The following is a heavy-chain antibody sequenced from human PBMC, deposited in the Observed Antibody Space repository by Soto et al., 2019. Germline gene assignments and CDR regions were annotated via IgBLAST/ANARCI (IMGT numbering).Heavy chain of an antibody. CDR1: GGSISSGCYY. CDR3: ARGIGMVRGDYYMDV. J-gene: IGHJ6*03. V-gene: IGHV4-31*03. Sequence: SETQSLTCSVSGGSISSGCYYWSWIRQHPGKGLEWIGYIYYSGSTYYNPSLKSRVTISVDTSKNQFSLKLSSVTAADTAVYYCARGIGMVRGDYYMDVWGKGTTVTVSS. D-gene: IGHD3-10*01. CDR2: IYYSGST.